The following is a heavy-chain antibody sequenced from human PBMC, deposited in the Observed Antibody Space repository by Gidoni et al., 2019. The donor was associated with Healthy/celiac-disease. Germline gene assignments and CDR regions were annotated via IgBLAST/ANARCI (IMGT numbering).Heavy chain of an antibody. CDR1: GFTFSSYG. CDR2: IWYDGSNK. V-gene: IGHV3-33*01. Sequence: QVQLVESGGGVVQPGRSLRLYVAASGFTFSSYGMHWVRPAPGKGLEWVAVIWYDGSNKYYADSVKGRFTISRDNSKNTLYLQMNSLRAEDTAVYYCARDLGYSSSCHDYWGQGTLVTVSS. J-gene: IGHJ4*02. CDR3: ARDLGYSSSCHDY. D-gene: IGHD6-13*01.